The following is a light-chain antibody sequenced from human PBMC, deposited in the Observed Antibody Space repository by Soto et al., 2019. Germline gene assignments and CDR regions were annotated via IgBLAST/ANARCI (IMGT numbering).Light chain of an antibody. CDR1: QSVSSY. CDR3: QQRSNWPRT. Sequence: EIVMTQSPATPSLSPGEKATLSWRASQSVSSYLAWYQQKPGQAPRLLIYDASNRATGIPARFSGSGSGTDFTLTISSLEPEDFAVYYCQQRSNWPRTFGQGTKVDIK. CDR2: DAS. V-gene: IGKV3-11*01. J-gene: IGKJ1*01.